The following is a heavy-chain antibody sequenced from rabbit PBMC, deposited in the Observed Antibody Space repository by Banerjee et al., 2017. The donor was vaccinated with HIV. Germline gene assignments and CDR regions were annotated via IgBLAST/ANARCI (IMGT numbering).Heavy chain of an antibody. Sequence: QSLEESGGDLVKPGASLTLTCTASGFSFSSNTMCWVRQAPGKGLEWIGCIYTGSSGDTYYASWAKGRFTFSKTSSTTVTLQMSSLTAADTATYFCARSYAGKAISSLNLWGQGTLVTVS. J-gene: IGHJ4*01. V-gene: IGHV1S40*01. CDR1: GFSFSSNT. D-gene: IGHD4-2*01. CDR3: ARSYAGKAISSLNL. CDR2: IYTGSSGDT.